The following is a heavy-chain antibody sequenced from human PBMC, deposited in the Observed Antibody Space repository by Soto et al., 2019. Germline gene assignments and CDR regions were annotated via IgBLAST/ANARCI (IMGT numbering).Heavy chain of an antibody. J-gene: IGHJ4*02. Sequence: SETLSLTCTVSGGSISGSSYYWCWIRHPPGKGLEWIGSIYYSGSTFHNPSLKSRVTISVDTSKNQFSLKLSSVTAADTAVYYCARGPPAVAGTYYFDYWGQGTLVTVS. CDR2: IYYSGST. D-gene: IGHD6-19*01. V-gene: IGHV4-39*07. CDR1: GGSISGSSYY. CDR3: ARGPPAVAGTYYFDY.